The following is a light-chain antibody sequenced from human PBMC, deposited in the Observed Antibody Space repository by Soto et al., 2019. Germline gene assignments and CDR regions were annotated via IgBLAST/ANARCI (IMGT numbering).Light chain of an antibody. CDR3: SSYAGSNNPVI. CDR2: EVS. J-gene: IGLJ2*01. CDR1: SSDVGGYNY. V-gene: IGLV2-8*01. Sequence: QSVLTQPPSASGSPGQSVTFSCTGTSSDVGGYNYVSWYQQHPGKAPKFLIFEVSRRPSGVPDRFSGSKSGNTASLTVSGLQADDEADYYCSSYAGSNNPVIFGGGTKLTVL.